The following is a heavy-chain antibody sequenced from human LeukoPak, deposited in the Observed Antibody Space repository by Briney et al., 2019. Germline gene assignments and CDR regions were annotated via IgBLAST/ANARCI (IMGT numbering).Heavy chain of an antibody. V-gene: IGHV3-11*01. CDR2: ISDSGSTI. D-gene: IGHD2-2*01. Sequence: GGSLRLSCAASGFTFSDYHMTWIRQAPGKGLEWVSYISDSGSTIYYADSVKGRFAISRDNAQNSLYLQMNSLRAEDTAVYYYAKESSSTSEFDYWGQGTLVTVSS. CDR3: AKESSSTSEFDY. J-gene: IGHJ4*02. CDR1: GFTFSDYH.